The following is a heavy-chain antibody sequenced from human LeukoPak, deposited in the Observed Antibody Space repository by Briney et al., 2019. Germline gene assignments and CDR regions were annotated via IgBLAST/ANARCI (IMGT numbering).Heavy chain of an antibody. J-gene: IGHJ6*04. V-gene: IGHV3-21*01. D-gene: IGHD3-10*02. CDR3: AELGITMIGGV. CDR1: GFTVSSNY. Sequence: GGSLRLSCAASGFTVSSNYMGWVRQAPGKGLEWVSSISGSSSYIYYADSVKGRFTISRDNAKNSLYLQMNSLRAEDTAVYYCAELGITMIGGVWGKGTTVTISS. CDR2: ISGSSSYI.